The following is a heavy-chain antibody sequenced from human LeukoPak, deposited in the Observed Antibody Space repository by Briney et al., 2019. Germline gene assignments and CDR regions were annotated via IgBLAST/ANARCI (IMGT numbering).Heavy chain of an antibody. CDR1: LFTFTDYN. V-gene: IGHV3-11*01. CDR2: ISSIGVTI. D-gene: IGHD4-17*01. CDR3: ERVKTSDTTRGKTYNDYGDYVFDY. J-gene: IGHJ4*02. Sequence: GALRLSSAPSLFTFTDYNMSWVRHAPRQGLGWGSYISSIGVTIYYADSLRGAVTISTDKAKNSLYLQMNSLRAEDSAGYYCERVKTSDTTRGKTYNDYGDYVFDYWGQGTLVTVSS.